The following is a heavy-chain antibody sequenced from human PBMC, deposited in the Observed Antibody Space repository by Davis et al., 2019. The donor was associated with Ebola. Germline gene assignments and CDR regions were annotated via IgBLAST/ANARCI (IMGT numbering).Heavy chain of an antibody. V-gene: IGHV3-7*03. CDR1: GFTFSSYW. J-gene: IGHJ5*02. CDR3: AREGGSRIAPWFDP. Sequence: PGGSLRLSCAASGFTFSSYWMSWVRQAPGKGLEWVANIKQDGSEKYYVDSVKGRFTISRDNAKNSLYLQMNSLRAEDTAVYYCAREGGSRIAPWFDPWGQGTLVTVSS. CDR2: IKQDGSEK. D-gene: IGHD2-15*01.